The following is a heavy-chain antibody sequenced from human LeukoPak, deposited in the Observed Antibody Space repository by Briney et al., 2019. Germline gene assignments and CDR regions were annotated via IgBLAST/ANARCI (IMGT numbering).Heavy chain of an antibody. V-gene: IGHV3-48*02. CDR3: ARDNTVANDY. J-gene: IGHJ4*02. Sequence: GGSLRLSCEASGFIFSSYSMNWVRQGPGKGLEWVSYISGSGSTKYYADSVRGRFTISRDNAKNSLYLQMNSLRDEDTAVYYCARDNTVANDYWGQGTLVTVSS. CDR2: ISGSGSTK. D-gene: IGHD4-17*01. CDR1: GFIFSSYS.